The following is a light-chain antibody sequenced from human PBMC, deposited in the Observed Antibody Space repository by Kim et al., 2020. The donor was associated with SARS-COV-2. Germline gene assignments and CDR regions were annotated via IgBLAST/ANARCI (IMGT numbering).Light chain of an antibody. CDR3: QSYDSGLTQVV. CDR1: SSTIGAGYD. V-gene: IGLV1-40*01. Sequence: RVTISCTGSSSTIGAGYDVHWYQQLPGAAPKLLIYGNNNRPSGVPDRFSGSKSGTSASLAITGLQAEDEADYYCQSYDSGLTQVVFGGGTQLTVL. CDR2: GNN. J-gene: IGLJ2*01.